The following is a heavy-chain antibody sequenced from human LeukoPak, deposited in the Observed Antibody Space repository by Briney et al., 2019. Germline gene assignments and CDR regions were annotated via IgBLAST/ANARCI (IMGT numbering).Heavy chain of an antibody. D-gene: IGHD5-24*01. CDR3: ARVADGTVATFNYGMDV. V-gene: IGHV1-8*01. Sequence: VASVKVSCKASGYTFTSYDINWVRQATGQGLEWMGWMNPNSGNTGYAQKFQGRVTMTRNTSISTAYMELSSLRSEDTAVYYCARVADGTVATFNYGMDVWGQGTTVTVSS. CDR1: GYTFTSYD. CDR2: MNPNSGNT. J-gene: IGHJ6*02.